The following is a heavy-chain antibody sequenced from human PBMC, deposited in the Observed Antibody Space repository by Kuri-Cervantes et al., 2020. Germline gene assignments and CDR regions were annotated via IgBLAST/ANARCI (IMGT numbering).Heavy chain of an antibody. Sequence: ESLKISCSVSGGAISSGGYYWSWIRQPPGTGLAWIGYIYYSGSTNYNPSLKSRVTISVDTSKNQFSLKLGSVTAADTAVFYCARGHPVTFWGVPLAFDIWGQGTMVTVSS. CDR3: ARGHPVTFWGVPLAFDI. CDR2: IYYSGST. V-gene: IGHV4-61*08. D-gene: IGHD3-16*01. J-gene: IGHJ3*02. CDR1: GGAISSGGYY.